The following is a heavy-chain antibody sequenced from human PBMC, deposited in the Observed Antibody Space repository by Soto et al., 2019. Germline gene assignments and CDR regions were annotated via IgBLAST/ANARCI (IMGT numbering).Heavy chain of an antibody. Sequence: EVQLLESGGGSLQPGGSLKLSCAASGFTFRSYAMSWVRQAPGKGLEWVSVINGSGGDTYYADSVKGRFTISRDNSKSTLYLQMISLRAEDTAVYYCAKHDFWSGYKYNGMDVWGQGTTVTVSS. CDR1: GFTFRSYA. CDR3: AKHDFWSGYKYNGMDV. J-gene: IGHJ6*02. D-gene: IGHD3-3*01. CDR2: INGSGGDT. V-gene: IGHV3-23*01.